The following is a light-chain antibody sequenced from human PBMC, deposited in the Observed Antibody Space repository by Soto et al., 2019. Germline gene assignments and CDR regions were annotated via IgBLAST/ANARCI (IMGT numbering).Light chain of an antibody. Sequence: DIVLTQSPGTLSLSPGERASLSCRASQSVSSNLAWYQQKPGQAPRLLIYGASTRATGIPARFSGSGSGTEFTLTISTLHSEHFAVYYCQQYNNWPQTFGQGTKVDIK. CDR2: GAS. CDR1: QSVSSN. V-gene: IGKV3-15*01. CDR3: QQYNNWPQT. J-gene: IGKJ1*01.